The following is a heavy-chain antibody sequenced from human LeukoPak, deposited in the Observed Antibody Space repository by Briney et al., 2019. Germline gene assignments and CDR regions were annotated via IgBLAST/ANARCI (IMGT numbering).Heavy chain of an antibody. D-gene: IGHD1-26*01. CDR3: ARDSGSYPPPDYYYYYGMDV. J-gene: IGHJ6*02. CDR2: INPNSGGT. V-gene: IGHV1-2*04. CDR1: GYTFTGYY. Sequence: GASVKVSCKASGYTFTGYYMHWVRQAPGQGLEWMGWINPNSGGTNYAQKFQGWVTMTRDTSISTAYMELSRLRSDDTAVYYCARDSGSYPPPDYYYYYGMDVWGQGTTVTVSS.